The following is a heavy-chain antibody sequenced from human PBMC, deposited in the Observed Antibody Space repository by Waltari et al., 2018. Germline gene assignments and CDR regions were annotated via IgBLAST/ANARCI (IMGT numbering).Heavy chain of an antibody. D-gene: IGHD3-10*01. J-gene: IGHJ4*02. CDR1: GYSFTTTW. CDR3: VVGSSFDY. Sequence: EVQVVQSGAEVKKPGESLKISCEGSGYSFTTTWIGWVRQMPGKGLEWMGSIYPVDADTRYSPSFQGQVTISADKSINTAYLQWSTLKASDTAMYYCVVGSSFDYWGQGTLVTVSS. V-gene: IGHV5-51*01. CDR2: IYPVDADT.